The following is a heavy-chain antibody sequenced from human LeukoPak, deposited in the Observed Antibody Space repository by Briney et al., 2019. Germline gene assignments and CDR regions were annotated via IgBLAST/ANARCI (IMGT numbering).Heavy chain of an antibody. CDR2: ISSSSSTI. D-gene: IGHD6-19*01. Sequence: GGSLRLSCAASGFTLSSYSMNWVRQAPGKGLEWVSYISSSSSTIYYADSVKGRFTISRDNAKNSLYLQMNSLRAEDTAVYYCARAHPSGWFYFDYWGQGTLVTVSS. CDR1: GFTLSSYS. CDR3: ARAHPSGWFYFDY. V-gene: IGHV3-48*01. J-gene: IGHJ4*02.